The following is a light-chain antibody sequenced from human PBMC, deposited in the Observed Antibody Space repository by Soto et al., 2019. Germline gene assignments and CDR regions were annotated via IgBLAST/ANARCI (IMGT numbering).Light chain of an antibody. CDR3: QQYGCSRWT. CDR2: GSS. CDR1: QSVSSAY. J-gene: IGKJ1*01. Sequence: EIVLTQSPGTLSLSPGERATLSSRASQSVSSAYLAWYQQKLGQAPRLLTYGSSNRATGIPDRFSGSGSGTDFTLTISRLEPEDFAVYYCQQYGCSRWTFGQGTKVEIK. V-gene: IGKV3-20*01.